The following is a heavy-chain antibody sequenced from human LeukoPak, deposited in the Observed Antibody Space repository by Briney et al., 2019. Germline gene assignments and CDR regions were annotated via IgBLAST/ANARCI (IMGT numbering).Heavy chain of an antibody. CDR2: IYTSGST. CDR1: GGSISSYY. CDR3: ARDSRREGAFDI. V-gene: IGHV4-4*07. Sequence: SETLSLTCTVSGGSISSYYWSWIRQPAGKGLEWIGRIYTSGSTNYNPSLKSRVTISVDTSKNQFSLKLSSVTAADTAVYYCARDSRREGAFDIWGQGTMVTVSS. J-gene: IGHJ3*02.